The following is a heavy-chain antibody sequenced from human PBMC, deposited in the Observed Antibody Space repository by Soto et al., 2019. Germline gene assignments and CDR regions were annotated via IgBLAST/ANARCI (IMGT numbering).Heavy chain of an antibody. J-gene: IGHJ6*02. D-gene: IGHD3-9*01. V-gene: IGHV4-34*01. CDR1: GGSSSGYY. Sequence: SETLSLTCAVYGGSSSGYYWSWIRQPPGKGLEWIGEINHSGSTNYNPSLKSRVTISVDTSKNQFSLKLSSVTAADTAVYYCARGPGYRYFDWRRTDYYYGMDVWGQGTTVTVSS. CDR2: INHSGST. CDR3: ARGPGYRYFDWRRTDYYYGMDV.